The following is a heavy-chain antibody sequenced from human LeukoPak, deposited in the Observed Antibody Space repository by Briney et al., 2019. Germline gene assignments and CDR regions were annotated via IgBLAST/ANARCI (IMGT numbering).Heavy chain of an antibody. V-gene: IGHV3-30-3*01. J-gene: IGHJ6*02. D-gene: IGHD2-2*01. CDR2: ISYDGSNK. CDR1: GFTFSSYA. Sequence: GRSLRLSRAASGFTFSSYAMHWVRQAPGKGLEWVAVISYDGSNKYYADSVKGRFTISRNNSKNTLYLQMNSLRAEDTAVYYCARGRIVVVPAAILYYYYGMDVWGQGTTVTVSS. CDR3: ARGRIVVVPAAILYYYYGMDV.